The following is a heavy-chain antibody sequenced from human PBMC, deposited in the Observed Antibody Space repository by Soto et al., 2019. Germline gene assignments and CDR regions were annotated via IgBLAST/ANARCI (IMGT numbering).Heavy chain of an antibody. D-gene: IGHD6-6*01. V-gene: IGHV3-53*01. CDR3: SSGPTLAARLGWNYFDP. CDR1: GLNVNINY. CDR2: IHGGGNK. J-gene: IGHJ5*02. Sequence: EVQLVESGGTVIQPGESLRLSCATSGLNVNINYVTWVRQAPGKGLEWLSIIHGGGNKFYSDSVKGRFTISRDTSKNTVYLQMSSLTVDDTAVYYCSSGPTLAARLGWNYFDPWGQGTRVTVSS.